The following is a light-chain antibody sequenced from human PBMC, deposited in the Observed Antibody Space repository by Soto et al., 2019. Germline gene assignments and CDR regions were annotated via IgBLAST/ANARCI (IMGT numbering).Light chain of an antibody. CDR1: SSDVGNYKY. J-gene: IGLJ1*01. Sequence: QSALTQPACASVSPGQSITISCTGTSSDVGNYKYVSWYQQHPGKAPKLMIYEVSNRPSGVSNRFSGSKSGNTASLTISGLQAEDETDYYCFSYTSSGTYVFGTGTKVTVL. CDR3: FSYTSSGTYV. V-gene: IGLV2-14*01. CDR2: EVS.